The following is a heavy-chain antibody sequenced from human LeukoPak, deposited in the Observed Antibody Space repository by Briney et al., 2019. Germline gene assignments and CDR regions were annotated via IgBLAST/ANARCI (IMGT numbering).Heavy chain of an antibody. J-gene: IGHJ4*02. D-gene: IGHD3-16*01. CDR2: ISSGGDTF. V-gene: IGHV3-11*01. Sequence: GGSLRLSCAASGFMFSDYYMVWIRQAPGKGLEWVAYISSGGDTFFYADSVKGRFIISRDNSGDSLHLQMNSLRVEDTAVYYCARGDGVYDYVWGRSYWGQGTLVTVSS. CDR1: GFMFSDYY. CDR3: ARGDGVYDYVWGRSY.